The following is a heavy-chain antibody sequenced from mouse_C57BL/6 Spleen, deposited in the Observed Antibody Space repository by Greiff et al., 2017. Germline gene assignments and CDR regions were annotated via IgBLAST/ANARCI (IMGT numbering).Heavy chain of an antibody. CDR3: ARRGIYYYGSSYLYAMDY. CDR2: INPNNGGT. CDR1: GYTFTDYN. J-gene: IGHJ4*01. D-gene: IGHD1-1*01. Sequence: VQLKESGPELVKPGASVKMSCKASGYTFTDYNMHWVKQSHGKSLEWIGYINPNNGGTSYNQKFKGKATLTVNKSSSTAYMELRSLTSEDSAVYYCARRGIYYYGSSYLYAMDYWGQGTSVTVSS. V-gene: IGHV1-22*01.